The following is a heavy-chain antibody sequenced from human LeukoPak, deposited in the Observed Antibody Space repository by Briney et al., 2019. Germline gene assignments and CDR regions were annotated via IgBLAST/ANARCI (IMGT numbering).Heavy chain of an antibody. D-gene: IGHD6-13*01. CDR2: ISGRGGST. Sequence: GGSLRLSCSGSGFTFSSYGVIWVRQSPGEGVECGSGISGRGGSTFYGDCVEARFTISRHSSENTLYLQMNSVKAEDTAVYYCAKDRTNSWRNFDYWGQGPLVPVAS. CDR3: AKDRTNSWRNFDY. J-gene: IGHJ4*02. CDR1: GFTFSSYG. V-gene: IGHV3-23*01.